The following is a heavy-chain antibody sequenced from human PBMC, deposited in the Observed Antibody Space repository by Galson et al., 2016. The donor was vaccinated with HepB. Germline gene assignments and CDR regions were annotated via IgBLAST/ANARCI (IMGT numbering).Heavy chain of an antibody. J-gene: IGHJ4*02. CDR3: ASGTTMTPDYFDY. Sequence: SLRLSCAASGFTFSNYAMNWVRQAPGKGLEWVSAIRGGGGGTYYAGSVKGRFTISRDNSKNTLYLQMNNLRAEDTAVYYCASGTTMTPDYFDYWGQGTLVTVSS. CDR1: GFTFSNYA. D-gene: IGHD4-17*01. V-gene: IGHV3-23*01. CDR2: IRGGGGGT.